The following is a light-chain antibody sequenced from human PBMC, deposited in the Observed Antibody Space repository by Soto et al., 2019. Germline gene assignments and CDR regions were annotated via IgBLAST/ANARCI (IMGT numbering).Light chain of an antibody. V-gene: IGLV3-21*02. CDR1: NIGSKS. CDR3: QVWASSSDHPYVV. CDR2: DDS. Sequence: SYELTQPPSVSVAPGQTARITCGGNNIGSKSVHWYQQKPGQAPVLVVYDDSDRPSGIPERFSGSNSGNTATLTISRVEAGDEADYYCQVWASSSDHPYVVFGGGTKLTVL. J-gene: IGLJ2*01.